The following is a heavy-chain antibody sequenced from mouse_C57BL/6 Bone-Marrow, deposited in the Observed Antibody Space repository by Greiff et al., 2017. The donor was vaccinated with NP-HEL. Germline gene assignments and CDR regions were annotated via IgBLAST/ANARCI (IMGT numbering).Heavy chain of an antibody. D-gene: IGHD1-1*01. Sequence: QVQLQQSGAELVKPGASVKLSCKASGYTFTSYWMHWVKQRPGQGLEWIGMIHPNSGSTNYNEKFKSKATLTVDKSSSTAYMQLSSLTSEDSAVYYCARKFIEAWFAYWGQGTLVTVSA. CDR2: IHPNSGST. J-gene: IGHJ3*01. CDR3: ARKFIEAWFAY. V-gene: IGHV1-64*01. CDR1: GYTFTSYW.